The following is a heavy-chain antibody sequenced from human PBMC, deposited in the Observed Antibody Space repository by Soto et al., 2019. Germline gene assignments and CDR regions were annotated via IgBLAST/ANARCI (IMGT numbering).Heavy chain of an antibody. V-gene: IGHV4-59*01. J-gene: IGHJ5*02. CDR2: VFYSGST. CDR3: AKEFCDPNGCYGRWLDP. Sequence: VQLQESGPGLAKPSETLSLTCTVSGGSISSFYWSWIRQPPGKGLEWIVNVFYSGSTIYNPSLMSRVTISVDTSKNQFSLKLSSVTAADTAVYYCAKEFCDPNGCYGRWLDPWGQGTLVTVSS. CDR1: GGSISSFY. D-gene: IGHD2-15*01.